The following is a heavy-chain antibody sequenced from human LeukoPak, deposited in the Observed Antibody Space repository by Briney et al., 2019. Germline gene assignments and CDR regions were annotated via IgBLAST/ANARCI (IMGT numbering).Heavy chain of an antibody. V-gene: IGHV3-30-3*01. Sequence: GGSLRLSCAASGFTFSSYAMHWVRQAPGKGLEWVAVISYDGSNKYYADSVKGRFTTSRDNSKNTLYLQMNSLRAEDTAVYYCVAAVAEGWFDPWGQGILVTVSS. D-gene: IGHD6-13*01. CDR3: VAAVAEGWFDP. CDR1: GFTFSSYA. J-gene: IGHJ5*02. CDR2: ISYDGSNK.